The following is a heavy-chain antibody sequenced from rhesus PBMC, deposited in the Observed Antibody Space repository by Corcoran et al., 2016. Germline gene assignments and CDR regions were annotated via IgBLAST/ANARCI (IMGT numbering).Heavy chain of an antibody. Sequence: QVQLQESGPGLVKPSETLSLTCAVSGGSISDDYYWSWIRQPPGKGLGWIGYIDGSGGGTNYNPSLKNRVPILIDTSKNKFSLKLSSVTAADTAVYYCAREVIAAAGMDYWGQGVLVTVSS. D-gene: IGHD6-31*01. V-gene: IGHV4-106*01. CDR2: IDGSGGGT. J-gene: IGHJ4*01. CDR1: GGSISDDYY. CDR3: AREVIAAAGMDY.